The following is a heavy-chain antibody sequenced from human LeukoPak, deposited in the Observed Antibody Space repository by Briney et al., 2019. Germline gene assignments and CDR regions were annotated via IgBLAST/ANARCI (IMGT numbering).Heavy chain of an antibody. CDR3: ARDHFVVVVPAAHYYYYYGMDV. V-gene: IGHV3-30-3*01. CDR2: ILYDGSNK. J-gene: IGHJ6*02. D-gene: IGHD2-2*01. CDR1: GFTFSSYA. Sequence: PGGSLRLSCAASGFTFSSYAMHWVRQAPGKGLEWVAVILYDGSNKYYADCVKGRFTITRDNSKKALYLQMNSLRAEDTAVYDCARDHFVVVVPAAHYYYYYGMDVWGQGTTVTVSS.